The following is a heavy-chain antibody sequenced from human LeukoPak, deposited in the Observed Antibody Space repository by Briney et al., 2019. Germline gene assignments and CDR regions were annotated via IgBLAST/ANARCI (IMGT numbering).Heavy chain of an antibody. D-gene: IGHD1-26*01. V-gene: IGHV1-69*13. CDR3: ARDLVGATTEAPDDY. CDR2: IIPIFGTA. J-gene: IGHJ4*02. CDR1: GGTFSSYA. Sequence: ASVKVSCKASGGTFSSYAISWVRQAPGQGLEWMGGIIPIFGTANYAQKFQGRVTITADESTSTAYMELSSLRSEDTAVYYCARDLVGATTEAPDDYWGQGTLVTVSS.